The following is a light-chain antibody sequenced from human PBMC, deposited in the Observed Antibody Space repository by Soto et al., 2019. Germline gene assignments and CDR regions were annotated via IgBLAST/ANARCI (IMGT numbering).Light chain of an antibody. V-gene: IGLV2-8*01. CDR3: SSYAGSSNFYV. J-gene: IGLJ1*01. Sequence: QSALTQPPSASGSPGQSVTISCTGTSSDVCGYNYVSWYKQHPGKAPKLMIYEVSKRPSGVPDRFSGSKSGNTASLTVSGLQAEDEADYYCSSYAGSSNFYVFGTGTKVTVL. CDR2: EVS. CDR1: SSDVCGYNY.